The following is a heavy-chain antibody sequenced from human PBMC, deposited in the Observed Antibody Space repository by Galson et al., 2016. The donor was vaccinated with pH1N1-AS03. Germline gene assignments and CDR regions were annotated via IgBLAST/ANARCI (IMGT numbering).Heavy chain of an antibody. D-gene: IGHD3-10*01. J-gene: IGHJ6*02. V-gene: IGHV4-34*01. Sequence: SETLSLTCAVYGGSLSGYYWTWIRQPLGKGLQWIGESNHRGSTRGITTYNPSLKSRVTISVDTSKNQFSLRLNSVTAAGTAVYFCARGNDYGSGTFYRSFGMDVWGQGTTVAVSS. CDR3: ARGNDYGSGTFYRSFGMDV. CDR1: GGSLSGYY. CDR2: SNHRGSTRGIT.